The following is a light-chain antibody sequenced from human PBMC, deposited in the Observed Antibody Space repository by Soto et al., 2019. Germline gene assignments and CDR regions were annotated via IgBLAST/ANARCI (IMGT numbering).Light chain of an antibody. J-gene: IGLJ1*01. V-gene: IGLV3-21*02. CDR2: ANS. CDR1: NIGSKS. Sequence: SYELTQPPSVSVAPGQTARITCGGSNIGSKSVHWYQQKTGQAPMMVVCANSDRPSGIPERFSGSNSANTATPTISRVEAGDEADYYCHVWDSGSAHHVFGTGTKVTV. CDR3: HVWDSGSAHHV.